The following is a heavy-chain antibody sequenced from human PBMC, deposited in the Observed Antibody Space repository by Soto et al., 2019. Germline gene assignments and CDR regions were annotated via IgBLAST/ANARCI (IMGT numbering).Heavy chain of an antibody. CDR1: GGTISRYY. CDR2: MYNTGST. Sequence: QVQLQESGPGLVKPSETLSLTCTVSGGTISRYYWSWIRQPPGKGLEWIGYMYNTGSTVYNPSFKSRVTISVDTSKNQFSLKLNSVNAAETAVYYCARDLWGYCGTDCYPLDVWGQGTTVTVSS. D-gene: IGHD2-21*02. CDR3: ARDLWGYCGTDCYPLDV. V-gene: IGHV4-59*01. J-gene: IGHJ6*02.